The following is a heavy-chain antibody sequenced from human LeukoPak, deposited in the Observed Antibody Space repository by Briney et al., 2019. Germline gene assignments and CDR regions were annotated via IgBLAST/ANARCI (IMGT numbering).Heavy chain of an antibody. Sequence: SETLSLTCTVSGGSVSSYYWTWIRQPPGKGLEWIGYVSYTGSTNYNPSLKSRVTISLDTSKSQFSLKLSSVTAADTAVYYCASHSSSRSPYFFDYWGQGTLVTVSS. D-gene: IGHD6-13*01. CDR2: VSYTGST. CDR3: ASHSSSRSPYFFDY. J-gene: IGHJ4*02. V-gene: IGHV4-59*02. CDR1: GGSVSSYY.